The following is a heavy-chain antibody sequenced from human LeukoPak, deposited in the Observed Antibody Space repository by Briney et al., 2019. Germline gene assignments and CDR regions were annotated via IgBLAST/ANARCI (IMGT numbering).Heavy chain of an antibody. Sequence: GGSLRLSCAASGFTFSSYAMSWVRRAPGKGLEWVSAISGSGGSTYYADSVRGRFTISRDNSKNTLYLQMNSLRAEDTAVYYCAKDGDDYYGSGSYYPHFIDYWGQGTLVTVSS. V-gene: IGHV3-23*01. CDR3: AKDGDDYYGSGSYYPHFIDY. CDR1: GFTFSSYA. D-gene: IGHD3-10*01. J-gene: IGHJ4*02. CDR2: ISGSGGST.